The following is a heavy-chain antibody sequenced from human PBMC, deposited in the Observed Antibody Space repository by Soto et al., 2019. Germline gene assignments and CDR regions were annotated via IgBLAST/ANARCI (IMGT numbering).Heavy chain of an antibody. J-gene: IGHJ6*02. Sequence: GGSLRLSCAASGFTFSSYAMSWVRQAPGKGLEWVANIKQDGSEKYYVDSVKGRFTISRDNAKNSLYLQMNSLRAEDTAVYYCARVGSSYYYYGMDVWGQGTTVTVSS. D-gene: IGHD2-15*01. V-gene: IGHV3-7*03. CDR3: ARVGSSYYYYGMDV. CDR1: GFTFSSYA. CDR2: IKQDGSEK.